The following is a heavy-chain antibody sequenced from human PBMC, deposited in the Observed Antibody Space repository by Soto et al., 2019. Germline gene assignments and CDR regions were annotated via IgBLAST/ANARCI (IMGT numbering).Heavy chain of an antibody. V-gene: IGHV1-69*13. Sequence: ASVKVSCKASGGTFSSYAFSWVRQAPGQGLEWMGGIIPIFGTANYAQKFQGRVTITADESTSTAYMELSSLRSEDTAVYYCARGGYYYDSSGYYYPRFLSDYWGQGTLVTVSS. CDR3: ARGGYYYDSSGYYYPRFLSDY. CDR2: IIPIFGTA. D-gene: IGHD3-22*01. CDR1: GGTFSSYA. J-gene: IGHJ4*02.